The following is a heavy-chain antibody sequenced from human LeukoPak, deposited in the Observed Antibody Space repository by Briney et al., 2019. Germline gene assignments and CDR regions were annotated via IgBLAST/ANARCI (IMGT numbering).Heavy chain of an antibody. Sequence: GASVKVSCKASGGTFISYAISWVRQAPGQGLEWMGGIIPIFGTANYAQKFQGRVTITTDESTSTAYMELSSLRSEDTAVYYCARERCSSTSCSLHDAFDIWGQGTMVTVSS. CDR3: ARERCSSTSCSLHDAFDI. V-gene: IGHV1-69*05. D-gene: IGHD2-2*01. CDR1: GGTFISYA. J-gene: IGHJ3*02. CDR2: IIPIFGTA.